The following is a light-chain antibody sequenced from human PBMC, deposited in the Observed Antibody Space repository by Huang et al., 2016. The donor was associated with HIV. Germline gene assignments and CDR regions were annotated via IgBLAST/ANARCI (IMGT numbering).Light chain of an antibody. CDR3: QQLSSYPRT. Sequence: IQLTQSPSSLSASVGDRVTITCRASQGISRSLAWYQQKPGKAPELLIYAASTLQSGVPSRFSGRGSGTDFTLTISSLQPEDSATYYCQQLSSYPRTFGGGTKVEI. V-gene: IGKV1-9*01. J-gene: IGKJ4*01. CDR1: QGISRS. CDR2: AAS.